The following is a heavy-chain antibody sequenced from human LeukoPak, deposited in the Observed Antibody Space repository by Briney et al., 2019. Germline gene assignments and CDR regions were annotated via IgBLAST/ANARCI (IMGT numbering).Heavy chain of an antibody. CDR3: ARHSSSRIQLWLRLFDY. Sequence: SETLSLTCTVSGGSISSYYWSWIRQPPGKGLEWIGYIYYSGSTNSNPSLTSRVTISVDTSKNQFSLKLSSVTAADTAVYYCARHSSSRIQLWLRLFDYWGQGTLVTVSS. CDR1: GGSISSYY. V-gene: IGHV4-59*08. J-gene: IGHJ4*02. CDR2: IYYSGST. D-gene: IGHD5-18*01.